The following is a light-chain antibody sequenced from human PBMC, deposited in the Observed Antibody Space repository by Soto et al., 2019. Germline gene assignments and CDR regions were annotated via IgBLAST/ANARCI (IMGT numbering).Light chain of an antibody. V-gene: IGKV1-5*03. CDR3: QQYNVYPWT. CDR2: RAS. J-gene: IGKJ1*01. Sequence: SCWASQSIGSWLAWYQQKPGKAPKLLIYRASSLESEVPSRFSGSESGTEFTLIINSLQPDDFATYYCQQYNVYPWTFGQGTKVEIK. CDR1: QSIGSW.